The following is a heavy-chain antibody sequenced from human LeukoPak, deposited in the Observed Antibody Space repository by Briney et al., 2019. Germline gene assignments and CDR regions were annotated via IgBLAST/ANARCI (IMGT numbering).Heavy chain of an antibody. J-gene: IGHJ3*02. V-gene: IGHV1-69*05. Sequence: SVKVYCKASGGTFSSYAISWVRQAPGHRLEWMGGIIPIFGTANYAQKFQGRVTITTDESTSTAYMELSSLRSEDTAVYYCARAQGYGDYQAGAFDIWGQGTMVTVSS. CDR1: GGTFSSYA. CDR3: ARAQGYGDYQAGAFDI. D-gene: IGHD4-17*01. CDR2: IIPIFGTA.